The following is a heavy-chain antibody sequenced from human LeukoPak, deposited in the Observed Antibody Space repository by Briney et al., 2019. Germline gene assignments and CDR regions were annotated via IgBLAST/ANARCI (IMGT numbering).Heavy chain of an antibody. CDR2: IIPIFGTA. V-gene: IGHV1-69*01. Sequence: SVKVSRKASGGTFGSYSISWVRQAPGQGLEWMGGIIPIFGTANYAQKFRGRVTITADESTSTAYVELSSLRSEDTAVYYCARDSSEFRSLLFHWGQGTLVTVSS. CDR3: ARDSSEFRSLLFH. CDR1: GGTFGSYS. J-gene: IGHJ1*01. D-gene: IGHD1-14*01.